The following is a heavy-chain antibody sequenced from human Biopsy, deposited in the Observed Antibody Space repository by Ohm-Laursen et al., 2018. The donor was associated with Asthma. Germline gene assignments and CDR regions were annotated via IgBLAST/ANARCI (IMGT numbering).Heavy chain of an antibody. D-gene: IGHD6-13*01. CDR1: GPSFSKTGMR. J-gene: IGHJ4*02. CDR3: AREQQLGNFDY. CDR2: IDWDDDK. Sequence: TQTLTLTCTLSGPSFSKTGMRVSWIRQPPGKAREGLARIDWDDDKFYSASLKTRLTISKDTSKNQVVLTMTTMDPVDTATYYCAREQQLGNFDYWGQGTLVTVSS. V-gene: IGHV2-70*04.